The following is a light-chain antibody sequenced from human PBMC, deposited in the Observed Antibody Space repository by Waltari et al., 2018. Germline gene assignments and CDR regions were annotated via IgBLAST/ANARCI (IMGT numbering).Light chain of an antibody. V-gene: IGLV2-14*01. CDR1: SSDVGGYNY. Sequence: QSALTPTDSVSGTPGQSITISCTGTSSDVGGYNYVSWSLQHPGKAPKLIIYEVKKRPDGSFHGLSGTESSNTASLTSSGLQAEDEADYYWYSYTNRSIVDWVFGGGTKLTVL. J-gene: IGLJ3*02. CDR3: YSYTNRSIVDWV. CDR2: EVK.